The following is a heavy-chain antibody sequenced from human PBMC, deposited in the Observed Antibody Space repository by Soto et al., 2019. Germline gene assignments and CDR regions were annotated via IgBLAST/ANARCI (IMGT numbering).Heavy chain of an antibody. J-gene: IGHJ4*02. CDR2: ISASGGSP. D-gene: IGHD3-10*01. CDR1: GFTFSTYT. Sequence: PGGSLRLSCVASGFTFSTYTMSWVRQAPGKGLEWVSVISASGGSPSYADSVQGRFRISRDNAKNTLYLQMNSLRGEDTAMYYCAKARGITTNCFVPYVWGEGTMVTVSS. CDR3: AKARGITTNCFVPYV. V-gene: IGHV3-23*01.